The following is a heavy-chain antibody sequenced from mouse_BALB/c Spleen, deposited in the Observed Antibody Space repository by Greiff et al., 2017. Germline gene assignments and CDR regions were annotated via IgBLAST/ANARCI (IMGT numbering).Heavy chain of an antibody. V-gene: IGHV2-9*02. Sequence: QVQLQQSGPGLVAPSQSLSITCTVSGFSLTSYGVHWVRQPPGKGLEWLGVIWTGGNTNYNSTLMSRLSISKDNSKSQVFLKMNSLQTDDTAMYYCARDFDGYLAWFAYWGQGTLVTVSA. CDR3: ARDFDGYLAWFAY. J-gene: IGHJ3*01. CDR1: GFSLTSYG. D-gene: IGHD2-3*01. CDR2: IWTGGNT.